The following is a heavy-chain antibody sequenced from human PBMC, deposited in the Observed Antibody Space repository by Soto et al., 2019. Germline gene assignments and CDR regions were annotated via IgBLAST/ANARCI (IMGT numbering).Heavy chain of an antibody. D-gene: IGHD3-22*01. Sequence: ASVKVSCKASGYTFTSYDINWVRQATGQGLEWMGWMNPNSGNTGYAQKFQGRVTITADKSTSTAYMELSSLRSEDTAVYYCASALIGYDSSGYYFPNPFDPWGQGTLVTVSS. CDR2: MNPNSGNT. CDR3: ASALIGYDSSGYYFPNPFDP. CDR1: GYTFTSYD. J-gene: IGHJ5*02. V-gene: IGHV1-8*01.